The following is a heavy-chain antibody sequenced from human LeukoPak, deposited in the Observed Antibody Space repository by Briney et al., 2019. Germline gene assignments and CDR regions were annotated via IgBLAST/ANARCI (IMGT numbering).Heavy chain of an antibody. CDR3: AREFSSSSSNSQYYYYYMDV. CDR1: GGTFSSYA. D-gene: IGHD6-6*01. V-gene: IGHV1-69*13. J-gene: IGHJ6*03. Sequence: ASVKVSCKASGGTFSSYAISWVRQAPGQRLEWMGGIIPIFGTANYAQKFQGRVTITADESTSTAYMELSSLRSEDTAVYYCAREFSSSSSNSQYYYYYMDVWGKGTTVTVSS. CDR2: IIPIFGTA.